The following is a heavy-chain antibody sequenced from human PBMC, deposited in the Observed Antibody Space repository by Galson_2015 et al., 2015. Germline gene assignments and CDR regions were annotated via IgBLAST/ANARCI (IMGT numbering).Heavy chain of an antibody. D-gene: IGHD1-14*01. V-gene: IGHV4-4*02. CDR2: IYLLGST. J-gene: IGHJ4*02. Sequence: ETLSLTCAVSGGSISSSNWWSWVRQPPGKGLKWIGEIYLLGSTNYHPSLKSRVTISVDKSKNQFSLKLSSVTAADTAVYYCARVPDGDYVAYWGQGTLVTGSS. CDR3: ARVPDGDYVAY. CDR1: GGSISSSNW.